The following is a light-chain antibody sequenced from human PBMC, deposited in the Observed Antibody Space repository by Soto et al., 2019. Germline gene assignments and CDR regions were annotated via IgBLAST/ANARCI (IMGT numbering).Light chain of an antibody. CDR2: SPS. V-gene: IGKV1-8*01. CDR3: QPYYSYPRT. CDR1: QAISSN. Sequence: AIRMTQSPSSLSASTGYRVTITCRASQAISSNLAWYQQKPGHAPNLLNYSPSTLQSGVPSRFNGSGSETDFTLTISGLQSEDFATYYCQPYYSYPRTFGHGTKVEIK. J-gene: IGKJ1*01.